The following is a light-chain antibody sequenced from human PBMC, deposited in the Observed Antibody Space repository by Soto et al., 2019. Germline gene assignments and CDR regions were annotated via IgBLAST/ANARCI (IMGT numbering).Light chain of an antibody. CDR2: TTN. CDR1: SGSVSTSYY. V-gene: IGLV8-61*01. Sequence: QSVVTQEPSFSVSPGGTVTLTCGLSSGSVSTSYYPIWYQQTPGQAPRTLIYTTNTRSSGVPGRFSGSILENKAALTITGAHADDESDYYCVLYMGSGISVFGGGTKLTVL. J-gene: IGLJ3*02. CDR3: VLYMGSGISV.